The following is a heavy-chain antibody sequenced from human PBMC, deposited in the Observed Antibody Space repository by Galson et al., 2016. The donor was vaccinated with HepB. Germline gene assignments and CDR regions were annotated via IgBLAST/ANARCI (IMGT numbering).Heavy chain of an antibody. CDR1: GGSISSTLYQ. Sequence: TLSLTCTVSGGSISSTLYQWGWFRQPPGKGLEWIGSIYYNEDTYYNPSLKSRITISVDTPKNQFSLKLSSLTAADTAVYYCARRTYCGGDCYAYTFDVWGLGTMVSVSS. D-gene: IGHD2-21*02. CDR3: ARRTYCGGDCYAYTFDV. J-gene: IGHJ3*01. CDR2: IYYNEDT. V-gene: IGHV4-39*01.